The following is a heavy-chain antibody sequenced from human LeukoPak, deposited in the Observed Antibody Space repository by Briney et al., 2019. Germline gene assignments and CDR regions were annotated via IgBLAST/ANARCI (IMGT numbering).Heavy chain of an antibody. CDR3: AAVFGMSSGHYPPDY. CDR1: GFTFTSSA. Sequence: GASVKVSCKASGFTFTSSAMQWVRQARGQRLEWIGWIVVGSGNTNYAQKFQERVTITRDMSTSTAYMELSSLRSEDTAVYYCAAVFGMSSGHYPPDYWGQGTLVTVSS. D-gene: IGHD3-22*01. J-gene: IGHJ4*02. V-gene: IGHV1-58*02. CDR2: IVVGSGNT.